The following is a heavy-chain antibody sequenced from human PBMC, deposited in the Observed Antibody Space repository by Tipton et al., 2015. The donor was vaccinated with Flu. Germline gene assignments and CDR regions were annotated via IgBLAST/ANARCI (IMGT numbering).Heavy chain of an antibody. CDR1: GGSISSSSYY. J-gene: IGHJ3*02. D-gene: IGHD2-15*01. Sequence: TLSLTCTVSGGSISSSSYYWGWIRQPPGKGLEWIGSIYYSGSTYYNPSLKSRVTISVDTSKNQFSLKLSSVTAADTAAYYCARDDYCSGGSCPVGAFDIWGQGTMVTVSS. CDR2: IYYSGST. V-gene: IGHV4-39*07. CDR3: ARDDYCSGGSCPVGAFDI.